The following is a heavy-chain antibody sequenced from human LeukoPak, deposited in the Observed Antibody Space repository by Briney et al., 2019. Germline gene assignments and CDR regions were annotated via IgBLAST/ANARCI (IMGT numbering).Heavy chain of an antibody. Sequence: GSLRLSCAASGFTFSSYGMHWVRQAPGKGLEWVAFIRYDGSNKYYADSVKGRFTISRDNSKNTLYLQMNSLRAEDTAVYYCAKLEILWFGELTKGDAFDIWGQGTMVTVSS. D-gene: IGHD3-10*01. CDR1: GFTFSSYG. J-gene: IGHJ3*02. CDR2: IRYDGSNK. V-gene: IGHV3-30*02. CDR3: AKLEILWFGELTKGDAFDI.